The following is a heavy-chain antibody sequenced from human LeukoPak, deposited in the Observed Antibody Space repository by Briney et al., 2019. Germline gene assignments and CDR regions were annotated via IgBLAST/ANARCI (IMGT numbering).Heavy chain of an antibody. J-gene: IGHJ5*02. CDR1: GGSITYDY. CDR3: ATGIYWFDP. V-gene: IGHV4-4*07. Sequence: SETLSLTCTVSGGSITYDYCNWIRQPAGKGLEWIGHISTSGSTNYNPSLKSRVTMSVDASKNHFSLNLTSMTAADTAVYYCATGIYWFDPWGQGTLVTVSS. CDR2: ISTSGST.